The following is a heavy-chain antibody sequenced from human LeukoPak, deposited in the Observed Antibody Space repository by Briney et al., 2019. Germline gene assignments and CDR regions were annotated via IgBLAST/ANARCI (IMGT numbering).Heavy chain of an antibody. CDR2: IYYSGST. V-gene: IGHV4-39*01. Sequence: SETLSLTCTVSGGSISSSSYYWGWIRQPPGKGLEWIGSIYYSGSTYYNPSLKSRVTISVDTSKNQFSLKLSPVTAADTAVYYCASPGARPSFDYWGQGTLVTVSS. J-gene: IGHJ4*02. CDR1: GGSISSSSYY. CDR3: ASPGARPSFDY. D-gene: IGHD6-6*01.